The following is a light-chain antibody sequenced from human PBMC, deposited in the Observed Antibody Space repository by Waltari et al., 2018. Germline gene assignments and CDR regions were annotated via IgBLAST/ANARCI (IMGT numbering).Light chain of an antibody. CDR3: QKYERLPAT. Sequence: EIVFTQPHGTLSLSPGERATLSCRASQSVGTYLAWYQQTPGQAPRLLIYGASNRAAGIPDRFSGSGSGTDFSLTISRLEPEDFAVYYCQKYERLPATFGQGTKVEIK. J-gene: IGKJ1*01. V-gene: IGKV3-20*01. CDR2: GAS. CDR1: QSVGTY.